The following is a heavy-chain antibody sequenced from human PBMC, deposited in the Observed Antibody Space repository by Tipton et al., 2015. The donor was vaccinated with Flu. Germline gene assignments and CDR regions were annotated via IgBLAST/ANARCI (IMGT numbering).Heavy chain of an antibody. V-gene: IGHV1-18*01. Sequence: QLVQSGAEVKKPGASVKVSCKASGYSFTNYGISWVRQAPGQGLEWMGGISAHNGNTNYAQKVEGRVTMTTDTSTSTAYMELRSLRSDDTAVYYCARESMSNGWYSPYYTLDGLGQGTTVTV. CDR3: ARESMSNGWYSPYYTLDG. CDR2: ISAHNGNT. J-gene: IGHJ6*02. CDR1: GYSFTNYG. D-gene: IGHD6-19*01.